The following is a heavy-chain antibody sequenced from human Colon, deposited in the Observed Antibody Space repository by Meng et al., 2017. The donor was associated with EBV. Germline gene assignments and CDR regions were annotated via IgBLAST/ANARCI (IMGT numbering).Heavy chain of an antibody. Sequence: QSPRQGPGPGLVQQSQTLPLTCTGSAGSISSNVYYWDGVRQPPGKGLEWIGAIYHSGSTSYNPSLQSRVTMFVDTSKNQFSLMLTSVTATDTAVYYCARRRGGSGRDCWGQGTLVTVSS. V-gene: IGHV4-39*01. J-gene: IGHJ4*02. CDR3: ARRRGGSGRDC. CDR1: AGSISSNVYY. CDR2: IYHSGST. D-gene: IGHD3-10*01.